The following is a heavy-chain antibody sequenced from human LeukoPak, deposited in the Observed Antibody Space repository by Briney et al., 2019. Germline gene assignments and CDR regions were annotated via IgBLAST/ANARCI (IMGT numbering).Heavy chain of an antibody. CDR3: AKQYYYGSGRTWYFDY. V-gene: IGHV3-30*02. D-gene: IGHD3-10*01. J-gene: IGHJ4*02. Sequence: GGSLRLSCAASGFTLNNYGMHWVRQAPGKGLEWVAFIRYDGSNKYYADSVKGRFTISRDNSKNTLYIQMSSLRAEDTAVYYCAKQYYYGSGRTWYFDYWGQGTLVTVSS. CDR2: IRYDGSNK. CDR1: GFTLNNYG.